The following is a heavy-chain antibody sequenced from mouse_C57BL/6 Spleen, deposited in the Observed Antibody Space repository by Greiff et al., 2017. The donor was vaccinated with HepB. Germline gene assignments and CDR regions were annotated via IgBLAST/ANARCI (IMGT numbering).Heavy chain of an antibody. Sequence: VQLQQSGPELVKPGASVKISCKASGYAFSSSWMNWVKQRPGKGLEWIGRIYPGDGDTNYNGKFKGKATLTADKSSSTAYRQLSSQTSEDSGGYYGERSGKWFAYWGQGTLVTVSA. CDR2: IYPGDGDT. CDR3: ERSGKWFAY. J-gene: IGHJ3*01. CDR1: GYAFSSSW. V-gene: IGHV1-82*01.